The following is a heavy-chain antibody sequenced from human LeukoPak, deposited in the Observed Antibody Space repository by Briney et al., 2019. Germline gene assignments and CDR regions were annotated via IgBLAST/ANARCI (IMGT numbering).Heavy chain of an antibody. V-gene: IGHV4-30-4*01. D-gene: IGHD3-22*01. CDR3: ARAADYYDSSGSLTPLDY. CDR1: GGSISSGDYY. J-gene: IGHJ4*02. Sequence: PSQTLSLTCTVSGGSISSGDYYWSWIRQPPGTGLEWIGYIYYSGSTYYNPSLKSRVTISVDTSKNQFSLKLSSVTAADTAVYYCARAADYYDSSGSLTPLDYWGQGTLVTVSS. CDR2: IYYSGST.